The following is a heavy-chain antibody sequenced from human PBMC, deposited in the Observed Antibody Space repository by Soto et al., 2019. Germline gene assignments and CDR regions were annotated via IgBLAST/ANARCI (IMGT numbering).Heavy chain of an antibody. Sequence: EVQLVESGGGLVKPGGSLRLSCAASGFTFSSYSMNWVRQAPGKGLEWVSSISSSSSYIYYADSVKGRFTISRDNAKNSLYLQMNSLRAEDTAVYYCARRTVDYGDPFGFDYWGHGTLVTVSS. D-gene: IGHD4-17*01. CDR1: GFTFSSYS. J-gene: IGHJ4*01. CDR3: ARRTVDYGDPFGFDY. CDR2: ISSSSSYI. V-gene: IGHV3-21*01.